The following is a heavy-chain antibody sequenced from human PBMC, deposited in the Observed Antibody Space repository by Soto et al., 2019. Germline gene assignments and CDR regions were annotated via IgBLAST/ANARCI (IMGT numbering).Heavy chain of an antibody. J-gene: IGHJ6*02. D-gene: IGHD1-20*01. Sequence: QVQLQESGPGLVKPSQTLSLTCTVSGGSISSGEYYWSWVRQPPGKGLEWIGYIYYSGSTYYNPALKSRVTISVDTSKSQLSLELSSVTAADTAVDYCARVAYYWNHYYYGMDVWGQGTTVTVSS. CDR1: GGSISSGEYY. V-gene: IGHV4-30-4*01. CDR2: IYYSGST. CDR3: ARVAYYWNHYYYGMDV.